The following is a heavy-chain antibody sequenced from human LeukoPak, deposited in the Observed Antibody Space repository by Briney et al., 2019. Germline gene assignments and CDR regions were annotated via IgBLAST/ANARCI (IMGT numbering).Heavy chain of an antibody. CDR1: GFTFSSYA. CDR3: AISPLTVRTFDF. D-gene: IGHD4-11*01. Sequence: PGRSLRLSCAASGFTFSSYAMSWVRQAPGKGLEWASGISGSGGSTYYADSVKGRFTISRDNSKNTLYLQMNSLRGEDTAVYYCAISPLTVRTFDFWGQGALVTVSS. J-gene: IGHJ4*02. CDR2: ISGSGGST. V-gene: IGHV3-23*01.